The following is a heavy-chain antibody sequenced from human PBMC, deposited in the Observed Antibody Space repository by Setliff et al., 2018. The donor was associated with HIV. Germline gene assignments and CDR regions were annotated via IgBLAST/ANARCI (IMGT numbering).Heavy chain of an antibody. Sequence: KPSETLSLTCAVFSYSITNGCYWAWIRQSPGKKLEWIGGIYNDGTTNYNPSLKSRVTISVDTSKNQFSLKLTSVTAADTAVYYCASQPAYSTDWYPPGYFDYWGQGTLVTVSS. CDR3: ASQPAYSTDWYPPGYFDY. CDR1: SYSITNGCY. V-gene: IGHV4-38-2*01. J-gene: IGHJ4*02. CDR2: IYNDGTT. D-gene: IGHD6-19*01.